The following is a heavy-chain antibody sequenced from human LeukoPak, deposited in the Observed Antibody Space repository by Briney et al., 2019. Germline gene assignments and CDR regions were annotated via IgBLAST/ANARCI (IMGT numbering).Heavy chain of an antibody. CDR2: INHSGGT. J-gene: IGHJ4*02. CDR1: GGSFSAYY. Sequence: SETLSLTCAVYGGSFSAYYWSWIRQPPGKGLEWIGEINHSGGTNYNPSLKSRVTISVDTSKNQFSLKLSSVTAADTAVYYCAYLSYDSSGYSYVYWGQGTLVTVSS. D-gene: IGHD3-22*01. CDR3: AYLSYDSSGYSYVY. V-gene: IGHV4-34*01.